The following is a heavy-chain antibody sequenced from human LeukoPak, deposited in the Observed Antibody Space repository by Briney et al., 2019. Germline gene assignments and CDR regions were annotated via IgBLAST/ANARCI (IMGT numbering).Heavy chain of an antibody. V-gene: IGHV1-46*01. CDR2: INPSGGST. CDR3: ARLSYGINRDY. Sequence: GASVRVSCKASGYTFTSYYMHWVRQAPGQGLEWMGIINPSGGSTSYAQKFQGRVTMTRDTSTSTVYMELSSLRSEDTAVYYCARLSYGINRDYWGQGTLVTVSS. J-gene: IGHJ4*02. CDR1: GYTFTSYY. D-gene: IGHD1-14*01.